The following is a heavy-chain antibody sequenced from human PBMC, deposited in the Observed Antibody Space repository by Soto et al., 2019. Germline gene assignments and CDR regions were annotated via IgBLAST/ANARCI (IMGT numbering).Heavy chain of an antibody. CDR2: IRSKAYGGTT. Sequence: GGSLRLSCTASGFTFGDYAMSWVRQAPGKGLEWVGFIRSKAYGGTTEYAASGKGRFTISRDDSKSIAYLQMNSLKTEDTAVYYCTRDQAAMDYYYYYGMDVWGQGTTVTVLL. D-gene: IGHD5-18*01. CDR1: GFTFGDYA. CDR3: TRDQAAMDYYYYYGMDV. V-gene: IGHV3-49*04. J-gene: IGHJ6*02.